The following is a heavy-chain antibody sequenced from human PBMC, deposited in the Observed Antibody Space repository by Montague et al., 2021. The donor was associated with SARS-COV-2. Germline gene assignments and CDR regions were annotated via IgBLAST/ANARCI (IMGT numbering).Heavy chain of an antibody. CDR3: ARENTVTTFGGPYYIDS. CDR2: IYDSGST. D-gene: IGHD4-17*01. J-gene: IGHJ4*02. V-gene: IGHV4-59*02. CDR1: GSSVRSYY. Sequence: SETLSLTCSVSGSSVRSYYWSWIRQPPGKGLEWFGYIYDSGSTNXXPSLKSRVTISVDTSKNQFSLKLSSVTAADTAVYYCARENTVTTFGGPYYIDSWGQATLVTVSA.